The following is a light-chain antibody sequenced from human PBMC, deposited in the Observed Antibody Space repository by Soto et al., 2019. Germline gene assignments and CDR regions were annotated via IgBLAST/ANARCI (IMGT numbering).Light chain of an antibody. CDR3: CSYVGDPYV. Sequence: QSALTQPASVSGSPGQSIAISCTGTSSDVGCYNSVSWYQQHPGKAPKLIIYEGYKRPSGVSDRFSGSKSGNTASLTISGLQAEDEADYYCCSYVGDPYVFGTGTKVTVL. CDR1: SSDVGCYNS. V-gene: IGLV2-23*01. CDR2: EGY. J-gene: IGLJ1*01.